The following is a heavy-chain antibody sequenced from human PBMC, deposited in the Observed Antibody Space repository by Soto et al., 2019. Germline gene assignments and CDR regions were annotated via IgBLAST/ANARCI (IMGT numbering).Heavy chain of an antibody. Sequence: PGGSLRLSCAASGFTFSSYSMNWVRQAPGKGLEWVSSISSSSSYIYYADSVKGRFTISRDNAKNSLYLQMNSLRAEDTAVYYCARIAVAAHSGSSGMDAWGQGTTVTVSS. CDR3: ARIAVAAHSGSSGMDA. CDR1: GFTFSSYS. V-gene: IGHV3-21*01. CDR2: ISSSSSYI. D-gene: IGHD6-19*01. J-gene: IGHJ6*02.